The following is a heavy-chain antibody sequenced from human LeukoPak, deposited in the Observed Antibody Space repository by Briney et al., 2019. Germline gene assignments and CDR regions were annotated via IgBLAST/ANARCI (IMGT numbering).Heavy chain of an antibody. D-gene: IGHD3-10*01. Sequence: GGSLRLSCAASKFTFSDYGMHWVRQAPGKGLEWVAFIRYNGNNQYYADSVKGRFTISRDNSKNTLYLQMNSLKGDDTAVYYCAKDSAFYYIDVWGKGTTVIISS. J-gene: IGHJ6*03. CDR2: IRYNGNNQ. CDR3: AKDSAFYYIDV. V-gene: IGHV3-30*02. CDR1: KFTFSDYG.